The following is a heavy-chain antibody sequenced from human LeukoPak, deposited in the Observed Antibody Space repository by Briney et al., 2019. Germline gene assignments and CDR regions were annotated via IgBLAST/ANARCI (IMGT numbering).Heavy chain of an antibody. V-gene: IGHV4-59*01. CDR3: ARDTPWGFFDY. CDR2: IHYSGST. D-gene: IGHD3-16*01. J-gene: IGHJ4*02. CDR1: GGSISSYY. Sequence: RTSETLSLTCTVSGGSISSYYWSWIRQPPGKGLEWIGYIHYSGSTNYNPSLKSRVTISVDTSKNQFSLKLSSVTAADTAVYYCARDTPWGFFDYWGQGTLVTVSS.